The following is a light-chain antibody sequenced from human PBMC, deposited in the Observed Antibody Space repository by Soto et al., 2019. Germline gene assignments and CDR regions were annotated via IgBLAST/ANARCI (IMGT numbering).Light chain of an antibody. CDR1: SSDVGAYRY. V-gene: IGLV2-14*01. Sequence: QSALTQPASVSGSPGQSITISCTGSSSDVGAYRYVSWFQQHPGRAPKLIIYEVSNRPSGVSDRFSGSKSGNTASLTISGLKAEDEADYHCSSYTTTPAWVFGGGTQLTVL. CDR3: SSYTTTPAWV. CDR2: EVS. J-gene: IGLJ3*02.